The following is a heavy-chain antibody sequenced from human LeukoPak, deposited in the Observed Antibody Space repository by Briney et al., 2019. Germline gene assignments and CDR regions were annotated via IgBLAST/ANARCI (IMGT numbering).Heavy chain of an antibody. J-gene: IGHJ1*01. CDR3: ATMTTVIGAEYFQH. D-gene: IGHD4-17*01. CDR1: GGSISSYY. V-gene: IGHV4-59*08. CDR2: IYYSGST. Sequence: PSETLSLTCTVSGGSISSYYWSWIRQPPGKGLEWIWYIYYSGSTNYNPSLKSRVTISVDTSKNQFSLKLSSVTAADTAVYYCATMTTVIGAEYFQHWGQGTLVTVSS.